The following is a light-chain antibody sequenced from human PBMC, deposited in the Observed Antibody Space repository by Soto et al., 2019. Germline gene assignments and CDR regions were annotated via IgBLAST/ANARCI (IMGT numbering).Light chain of an antibody. V-gene: IGKV3-20*01. CDR3: QQYGSPPHT. J-gene: IGKJ2*01. Sequence: EIVLTQSPGTLSLSPGERATLSCRASQSLYNSFLAWYQQKPGQTPRLLINAVSNRATGVPDRFSGSDSGTDFTLTISRLEPEDFAVYYCQQYGSPPHTFGQGTKVEI. CDR2: AVS. CDR1: QSLYNSF.